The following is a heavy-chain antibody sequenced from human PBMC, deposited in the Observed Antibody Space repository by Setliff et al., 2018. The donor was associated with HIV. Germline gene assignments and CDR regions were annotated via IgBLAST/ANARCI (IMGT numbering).Heavy chain of an antibody. Sequence: GGSLGLSCAAPVFTFSTYAMHWVRQAPGKGLEWVAVISYDGSNKYYADSVKGRFTVSRDNAKNSVYLEMNSLRAEDTAVYYCATNELESDYYYYYMDAWGKGTTVTVSS. CDR3: ATNELESDYYYYYMDA. CDR1: VFTFSTYA. CDR2: ISYDGSNK. V-gene: IGHV3-30*04. J-gene: IGHJ6*03. D-gene: IGHD1-1*01.